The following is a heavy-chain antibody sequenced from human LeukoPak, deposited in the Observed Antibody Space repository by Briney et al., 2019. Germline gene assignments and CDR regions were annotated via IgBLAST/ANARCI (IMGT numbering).Heavy chain of an antibody. Sequence: ETLSLTCSVSGGSMTSYYWNWVRQAPGKGLEWVSAIAGSGGRTYYADSVKGRFTISRDNSKNTLYLQMNSLRAEDTAIYYCAKEYTGTFSPFPSYFDNWGQGTLVTVSS. CDR3: AKEYTGTFSPFPSYFDN. J-gene: IGHJ4*02. D-gene: IGHD1-26*01. CDR2: IAGSGGRT. CDR1: GGSMTSYY. V-gene: IGHV3-23*01.